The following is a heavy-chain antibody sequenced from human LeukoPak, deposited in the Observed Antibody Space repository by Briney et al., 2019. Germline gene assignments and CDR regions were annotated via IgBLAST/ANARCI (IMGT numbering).Heavy chain of an antibody. V-gene: IGHV3-30*03. CDR1: GFTFSSYG. Sequence: GGSLRLSCAASGFTFSSYGMHWVRQAPGKGLEWVAVISYDGSNKYYADSVKGRFTISRDNSKNTLYLQMNSLRAEDTAVYYCAREWDCSSTSCSDYYYGMDVWGQGTTVTVSS. D-gene: IGHD2-2*01. CDR3: AREWDCSSTSCSDYYYGMDV. CDR2: ISYDGSNK. J-gene: IGHJ6*02.